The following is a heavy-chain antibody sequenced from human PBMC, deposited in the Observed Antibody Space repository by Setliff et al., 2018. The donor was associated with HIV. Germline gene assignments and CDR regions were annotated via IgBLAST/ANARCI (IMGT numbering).Heavy chain of an antibody. D-gene: IGHD2-2*01. J-gene: IGHJ4*02. Sequence: GGSLRLSCAASGFTFSSYWMSWVRQAPGKGLEWVDIIKQDGSEKYYVDSVKGRFTISRDKAKNSVYLQMNSLRVDDTAVYYCAIDCEYHQLFDCWGQGTLVTVS. CDR3: AIDCEYHQLFDC. CDR1: GFTFSSYW. CDR2: IKQDGSEK. V-gene: IGHV3-7*03.